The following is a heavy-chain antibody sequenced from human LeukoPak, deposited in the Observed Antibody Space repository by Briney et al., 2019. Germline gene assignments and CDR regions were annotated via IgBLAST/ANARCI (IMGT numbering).Heavy chain of an antibody. D-gene: IGHD6-25*01. J-gene: IGHJ4*02. CDR3: ASGGPSSDDY. V-gene: IGHV1-69*04. Sequence: ASVKVSCKASGGTFSSYAISWVRQAPGQGLEWMGRIIPILGIANYAQKFQGRVTITADKSTSTAYMELSSLRSEHTAVYYCASGGPSSDDYWGQGTLVTVSS. CDR2: IIPILGIA. CDR1: GGTFSSYA.